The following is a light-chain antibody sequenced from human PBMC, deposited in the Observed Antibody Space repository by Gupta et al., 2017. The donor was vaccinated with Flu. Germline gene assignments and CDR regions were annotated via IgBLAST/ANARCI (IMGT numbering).Light chain of an antibody. Sequence: QSITIPCTGTSSDIGGYNYVSWYQQHPGKAPKLMIFEVNNRPSGVSNRFSGSKSGTTASLTISGLQAEDEAHYYCSSYTGSSTLFGGGTKLTVL. CDR2: EVN. CDR3: SSYTGSSTL. J-gene: IGLJ2*01. V-gene: IGLV2-14*01. CDR1: SSDIGGYNY.